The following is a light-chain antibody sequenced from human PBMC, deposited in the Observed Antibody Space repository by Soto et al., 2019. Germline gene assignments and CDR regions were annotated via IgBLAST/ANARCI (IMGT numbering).Light chain of an antibody. V-gene: IGLV2-14*01. J-gene: IGLJ2*01. CDR2: DVS. Sequence: QSALTQPASVSGSPGQSITISCTGTSSDVGGYNYVSWYQQHPGKAPKLMIYDVSNRPSGVSNSFSGSKSGNTASLTISGLQAEDEADYYCSSYTSSSTLVVFGRGTKVTVL. CDR3: SSYTSSSTLVV. CDR1: SSDVGGYNY.